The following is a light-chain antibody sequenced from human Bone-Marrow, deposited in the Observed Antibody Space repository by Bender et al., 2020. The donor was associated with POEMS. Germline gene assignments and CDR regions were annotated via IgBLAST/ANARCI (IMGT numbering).Light chain of an antibody. Sequence: QSALTQPASVSGSPGQSITISCTGTSSDIGAYNYVSWLQQHPGKAPKLMIYDVSNWPSGVSHRFSGSKSGNTASLTISTLQAEDEADYYCASHTTRHTWVFGGGTRLTVL. CDR3: ASHTTRHTWV. CDR2: DVS. J-gene: IGLJ3*02. CDR1: SSDIGAYNY. V-gene: IGLV2-14*01.